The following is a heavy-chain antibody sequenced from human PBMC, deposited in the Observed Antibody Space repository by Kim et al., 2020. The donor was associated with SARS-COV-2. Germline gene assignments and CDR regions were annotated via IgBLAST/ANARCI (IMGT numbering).Heavy chain of an antibody. CDR2: VYHSGST. J-gene: IGHJ4*02. Sequence: SETLSLTCTVSGVSITSHYWTWIRQPPGKGLEWIGFVYHSGSTNYNPSLKSRVTMSVETSKNQFSLQLTSMTAADTAIYYCARDGYFDGGSFFFDYWGQG. CDR1: GVSITSHY. CDR3: ARDGYFDGGSFFFDY. D-gene: IGHD2-15*01. V-gene: IGHV4-59*11.